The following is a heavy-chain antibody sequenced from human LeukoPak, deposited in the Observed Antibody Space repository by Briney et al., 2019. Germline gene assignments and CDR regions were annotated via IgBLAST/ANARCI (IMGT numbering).Heavy chain of an antibody. CDR2: IRYDGSNK. Sequence: GGSLRLSCAASGFTFSSYGMHWVRQAPGKGLEWVAFIRYDGSNKYYADFVEGRFTISRDNSKNTLYLQMNSLRAEDTAVYYCATLDVGATVYWGQGTLVTVSS. CDR1: GFTFSSYG. CDR3: ATLDVGATVY. J-gene: IGHJ4*02. V-gene: IGHV3-30*02. D-gene: IGHD1-26*01.